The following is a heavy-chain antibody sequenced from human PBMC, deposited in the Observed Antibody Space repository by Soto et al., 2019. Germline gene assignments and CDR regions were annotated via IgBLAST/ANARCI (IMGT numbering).Heavy chain of an antibody. CDR1: GYTFTSYA. J-gene: IGHJ5*02. V-gene: IGHV1-3*01. CDR2: INAGNGNT. Sequence: GASVKVSCKASGYTFTSYAMHWVRQAPGQRLEWMGWINAGNGNTKYSQKFQGRVTITRDTSASTAYMELSSLRSEDTAVYYCATPGTVVVPAATADPWGQGTLVTVSS. CDR3: ATPGTVVVPAATADP. D-gene: IGHD2-2*01.